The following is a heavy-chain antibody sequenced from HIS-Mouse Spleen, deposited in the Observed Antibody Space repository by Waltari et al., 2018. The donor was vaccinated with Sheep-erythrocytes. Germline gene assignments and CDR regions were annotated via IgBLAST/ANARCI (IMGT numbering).Heavy chain of an antibody. CDR2: INPKGEGT. V-gene: IGHV1-2*02. CDR1: GYTFTGYY. D-gene: IGHD1-20*01. Sequence: QVQLVQSGAEVKKPGASVKVSCKASGYTFTGYYMHWVRKAPGQGLAWIGGINPKGEGTNQAQKFQGRVTMTRDTSISTDYMGLSRLRSDDTAVYYGARVESMTGTGYFQHWGQGTLVTVSS. CDR3: ARVESMTGTGYFQH. J-gene: IGHJ1*01.